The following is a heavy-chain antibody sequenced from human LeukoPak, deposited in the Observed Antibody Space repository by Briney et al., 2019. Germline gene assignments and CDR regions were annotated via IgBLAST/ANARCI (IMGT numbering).Heavy chain of an antibody. D-gene: IGHD2-2*02. J-gene: IGHJ4*02. Sequence: SQTLSLTCTVSGGSISSGDYYWSWIRQPPGKGLEWIGYIYYSGSTYYNPSLKSRVTTSVDTSKNQFSLKLSSVAAADTAVYYCARVSLDCSSTSCYTLFDYWGQGTLVTVSS. CDR3: ARVSLDCSSTSCYTLFDY. V-gene: IGHV4-30-4*08. CDR2: IYYSGST. CDR1: GGSISSGDYY.